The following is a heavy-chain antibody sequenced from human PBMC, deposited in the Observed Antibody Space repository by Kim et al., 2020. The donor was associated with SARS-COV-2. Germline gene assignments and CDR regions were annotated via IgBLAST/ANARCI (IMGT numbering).Heavy chain of an antibody. J-gene: IGHJ5*02. Sequence: TGYAQKFQGRVTMTRNTSISTAYMELSSLRSEDTAVYYCARGWSDTAMVPWGQGTLVTVSS. D-gene: IGHD5-18*01. CDR3: ARGWSDTAMVP. CDR2: T. V-gene: IGHV1-8*01.